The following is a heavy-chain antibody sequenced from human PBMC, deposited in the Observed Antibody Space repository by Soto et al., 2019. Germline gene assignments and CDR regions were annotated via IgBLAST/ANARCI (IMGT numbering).Heavy chain of an antibody. V-gene: IGHV1-3*05. CDR1: GYTFTSYA. CDR3: ARQITMVRGIIPGY. D-gene: IGHD3-10*01. J-gene: IGHJ4*02. Sequence: QVQLVQSGAEEKKPGASVKVSCKASGYTFTSYAMHWVRQAPGQRLEWMGWINAGNGNTKYSQKFQGRVTITRDTSASTAYMELSSLRSEDTAVYYWARQITMVRGIIPGYRGQGTLVTVSS. CDR2: INAGNGNT.